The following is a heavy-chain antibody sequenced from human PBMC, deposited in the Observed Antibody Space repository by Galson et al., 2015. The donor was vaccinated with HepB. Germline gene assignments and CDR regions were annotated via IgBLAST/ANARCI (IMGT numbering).Heavy chain of an antibody. CDR2: INWNGGST. J-gene: IGHJ5*02. Sequence: SLRLSCADSGFTFDDYGMSWVRQAPGKGLERVSGINWNGGSTGYADSVKGRFTISRDNAKNSLYLQMSSLRAEDTALYYCARTINLDYYGSGSYHGWFDPWGQGTLVTVSS. CDR1: GFTFDDYG. CDR3: ARTINLDYYGSGSYHGWFDP. D-gene: IGHD3-10*01. V-gene: IGHV3-20*04.